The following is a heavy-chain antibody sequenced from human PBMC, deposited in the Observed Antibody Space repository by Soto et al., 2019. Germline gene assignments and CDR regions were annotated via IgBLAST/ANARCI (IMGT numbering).Heavy chain of an antibody. CDR3: ARSEATGLDY. CDR1: GGSMSSSNW. Sequence: PSETLSLTCTVSGGSMSSSNWWNWVRQSPGKGLEWIGEAHHSGSTNYNPSLKSRVTISVDKSKNHFSLKLSSVTAADTAVYYCARSEATGLDYWGQGTLVTVSS. V-gene: IGHV4-4*02. CDR2: AHHSGST. J-gene: IGHJ4*02. D-gene: IGHD1-26*01.